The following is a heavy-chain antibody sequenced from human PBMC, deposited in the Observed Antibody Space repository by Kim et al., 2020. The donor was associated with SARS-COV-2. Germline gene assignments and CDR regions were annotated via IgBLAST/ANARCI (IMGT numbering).Heavy chain of an antibody. J-gene: IGHJ3*01. CDR3: ARDVSHGGGGWPQADAF. V-gene: IGHV3-30*04. D-gene: IGHD3-16*01. CDR1: GFTFSSHA. Sequence: GGSLRLSCAASGFTFSSHAMLWVRQAPGKGLEWVSIISSDGSKKYYADTVKGRFTISRDNSKNTLYLQMSSLRPEDTAIYYCARDVSHGGGGWPQADAF. CDR2: ISSDGSKK.